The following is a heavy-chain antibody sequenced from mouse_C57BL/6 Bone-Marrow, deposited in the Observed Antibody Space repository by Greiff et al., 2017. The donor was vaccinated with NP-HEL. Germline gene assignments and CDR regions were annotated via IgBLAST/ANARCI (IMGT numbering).Heavy chain of an antibody. CDR2: ISSGGSYT. D-gene: IGHD2-4*01. CDR3: ARHGYDSSWFAY. J-gene: IGHJ3*01. Sequence: EVKLVESGGDLVKPGGSLKLSCAASGFTFSSYGMSWVRQTPDKRLEWVATISSGGSYTYYPDSVKGRFTISRDNAKNTLYLQMSSLKSEDTAVYYCARHGYDSSWFAYWGQGTLVTVSA. V-gene: IGHV5-6*01. CDR1: GFTFSSYG.